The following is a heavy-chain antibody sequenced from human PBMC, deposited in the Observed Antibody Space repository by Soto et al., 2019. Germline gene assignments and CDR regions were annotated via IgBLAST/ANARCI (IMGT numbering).Heavy chain of an antibody. D-gene: IGHD2-15*01. CDR1: GFTFSSYS. Sequence: EVQLVESGGGLVKPGGSLRLSCAASGFTFSSYSMNWVRQAPGKGLEWVSSISSSSSYIYYADSVKGRFTISRDNAKNSLYLQMNGLRAEDTAVYYCARDPRGVVVVAATPDYWGRGTLVTVSS. J-gene: IGHJ4*02. CDR3: ARDPRGVVVVAATPDY. CDR2: ISSSSSYI. V-gene: IGHV3-21*01.